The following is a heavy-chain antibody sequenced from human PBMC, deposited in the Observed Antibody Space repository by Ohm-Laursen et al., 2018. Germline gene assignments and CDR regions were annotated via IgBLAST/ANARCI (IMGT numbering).Heavy chain of an antibody. V-gene: IGHV3-21*01. CDR2: INAQNSHI. J-gene: IGHJ4*02. CDR1: PLSFSGDS. CDR3: ARDHGYYYDSSGFDY. Sequence: SLRLSCSAPPLSFSGDSMNWVRQAPGKGLEWVSYINAQNSHIYYADSVRGRFTISRDNAKNSLYLQMNSLRAEDTAVYYCARDHGYYYDSSGFDYWGQGTLVTVSS. D-gene: IGHD3-22*01.